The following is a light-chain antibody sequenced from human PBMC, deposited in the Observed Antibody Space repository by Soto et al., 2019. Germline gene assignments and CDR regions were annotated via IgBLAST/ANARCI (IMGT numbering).Light chain of an antibody. CDR2: RNN. CDR3: ATWDDSLSGYV. J-gene: IGLJ1*01. V-gene: IGLV1-47*01. CDR1: SSNIGSDY. Sequence: QSVLTQPPSASGTPGQRVAIYCSGSSSNIGSDYVNWYQQLPGRAPKLLIYRNNQRPSGVPDRISGSKSGTSASLAIRGLRSEDEAEYFCATWDDSLSGYVFGTGTKLTVL.